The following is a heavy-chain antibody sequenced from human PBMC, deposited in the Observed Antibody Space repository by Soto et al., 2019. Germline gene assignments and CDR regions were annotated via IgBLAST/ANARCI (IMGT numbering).Heavy chain of an antibody. CDR1: GFTFENYA. J-gene: IGHJ4*02. CDR2: LNWNSGHI. D-gene: IGHD3-3*01. CDR3: AKDMSGYPPYYFDY. V-gene: IGHV3-9*01. Sequence: QAGGSLRLSCAASGFTFENYAMHWVRQGPGRGLEWVSGLNWNSGHIGYADSVKGRFTISRDNAENSLYLQMNSLRAEDTAFYYCAKDMSGYPPYYFDYWGQGTLVTVSS.